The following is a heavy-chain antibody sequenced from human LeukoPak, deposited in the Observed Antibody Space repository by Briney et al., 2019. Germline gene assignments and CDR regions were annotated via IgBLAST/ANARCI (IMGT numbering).Heavy chain of an antibody. J-gene: IGHJ4*02. CDR1: CYTFTSYG. D-gene: IGHD1/OR15-1a*01. CDR2: VIAYNGST. V-gene: IGHV1-18*01. Sequence: ASAKVSCKASCYTFTSYGISWGRQAPGQGLEGMGGVIAYNGSTNYAQKLQGRVTITTDTSTSTAYMELRNLRTDDPAVYYCARGSPIEEQHYWGRGRLVTDCS. CDR3: ARGSPIEEQHY.